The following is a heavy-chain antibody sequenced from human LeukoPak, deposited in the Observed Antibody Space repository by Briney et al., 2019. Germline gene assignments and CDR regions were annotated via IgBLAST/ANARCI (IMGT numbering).Heavy chain of an antibody. CDR2: VNPNSGNT. Sequence: ASVKVSCKASGYTFTSYDINWVRQATGQGLEWMGWVNPNSGNTGYAQKFQGRVTMTRNTSISTAYMELSSLRSEDTAVYYCARVSNYVAYYYYYYMDVWGKGTTVTVSS. CDR1: GYTFTSYD. J-gene: IGHJ6*03. CDR3: ARVSNYVAYYYYYYMDV. D-gene: IGHD4-11*01. V-gene: IGHV1-8*01.